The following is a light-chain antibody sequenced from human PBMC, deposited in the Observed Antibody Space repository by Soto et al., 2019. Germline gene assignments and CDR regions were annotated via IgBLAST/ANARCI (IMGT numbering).Light chain of an antibody. Sequence: EIVLTQSPGTLSLSPGERATLSCRASQSLSSSYLAWYQQKPGQAPRLLIYNTSTRATGIPDRFSGSVSGRDFTLTISRLGFFFFAVYYYQYFGNFPPTF. CDR1: QSLSSSY. CDR2: NTS. V-gene: IGKV3-20*01. CDR3: QYFGNFPPT. J-gene: IGKJ3*01.